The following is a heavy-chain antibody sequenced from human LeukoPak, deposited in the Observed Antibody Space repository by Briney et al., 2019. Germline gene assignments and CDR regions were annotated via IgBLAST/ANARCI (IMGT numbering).Heavy chain of an antibody. CDR3: ARLQEDYDFWSGSRAWFDP. D-gene: IGHD3-3*01. V-gene: IGHV3-48*03. J-gene: IGHJ5*02. CDR2: ISSSGSSI. CDR1: GFTFSSYE. Sequence: GGSLRLSCAASGFTFSSYEMNWVRQAPGKGLEWVSHISSSGSSISYADSVKGRFTISRDNAKNSLYLQMNSLRAEDTAVYYCARLQEDYDFWSGSRAWFDPWGQGTLVTVSS.